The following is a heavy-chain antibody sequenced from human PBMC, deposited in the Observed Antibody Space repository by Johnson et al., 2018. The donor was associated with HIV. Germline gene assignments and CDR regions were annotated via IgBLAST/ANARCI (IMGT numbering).Heavy chain of an antibody. J-gene: IGHJ3*02. CDR1: GFTVSSNY. CDR3: AKAPSPRGAFDI. Sequence: EVQLVESGGGLIQPGGSVRLSCAASGFTVSSNYMSWVRQAPGKGLEWVSVIYGGDRTYYADSVRGRFTISGDTSKNTLHLQMNSLTAEDTALYYCAKAPSPRGAFDIWGQGTMVTVSS. CDR2: IYGGDRT. V-gene: IGHV3-53*01.